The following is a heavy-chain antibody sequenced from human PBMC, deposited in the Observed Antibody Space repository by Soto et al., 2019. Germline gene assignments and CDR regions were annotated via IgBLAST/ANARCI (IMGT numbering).Heavy chain of an antibody. V-gene: IGHV4-59*08. Sequence: SETLSLTCTVSGGSISSYYWSWIRQPPGKGLVLFGYIYYSGSTNYNPSLKSRVTISVDTSKNQFSLKLSSVTAADTAVYYCAGSRYCSSTSCHSYWFDPWGQGTLVTVSS. CDR2: IYYSGST. D-gene: IGHD2-2*01. CDR1: GGSISSYY. CDR3: AGSRYCSSTSCHSYWFDP. J-gene: IGHJ5*02.